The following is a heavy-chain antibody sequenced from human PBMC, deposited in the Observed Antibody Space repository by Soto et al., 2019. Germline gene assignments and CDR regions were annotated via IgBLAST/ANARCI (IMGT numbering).Heavy chain of an antibody. CDR3: ARDDDYGDYAPLDY. J-gene: IGHJ4*02. CDR2: ISSSSSYI. Sequence: GGSLRLSCAASGFTFSSYSMNWVRQAPGKGLEWVSSISSSSSYIYYADSVKGRFTISRDNAKNSLYLQMNSLRAEDTAVYYCARDDDYGDYAPLDYWGQGTLVTVSS. D-gene: IGHD4-17*01. V-gene: IGHV3-21*01. CDR1: GFTFSSYS.